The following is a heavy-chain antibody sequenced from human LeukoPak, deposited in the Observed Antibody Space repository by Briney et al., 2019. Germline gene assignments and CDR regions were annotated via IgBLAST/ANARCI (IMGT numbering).Heavy chain of an antibody. V-gene: IGHV3-30-3*01. CDR3: ARVRSVYDAFDI. CDR2: ISYDGSNK. D-gene: IGHD2-8*01. CDR1: GFTFSSYA. Sequence: GGSLRLSCAASGFTFSSYAMHWVRQAPGKGLEWVAVISYDGSNKYYADSVKGRFTISRDNSKNTLYLQMNSLRAEDTAVYYCARVRSVYDAFDIWGQGTMVTVSS. J-gene: IGHJ3*02.